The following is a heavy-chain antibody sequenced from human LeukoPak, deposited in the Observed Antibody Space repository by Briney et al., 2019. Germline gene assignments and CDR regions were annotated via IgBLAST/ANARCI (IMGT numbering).Heavy chain of an antibody. J-gene: IGHJ4*02. Sequence: PGGSLRLSCAASGFTFSSYEMNWVRQAPGKGLEWVSYISSSGSTIYYADSVKGRFTISRDNAKNSLYLQMNRLRAEDTAVYYCARDPARTIFGVVIDYYFDYWGQGTLVTVYS. CDR3: ARDPARTIFGVVIDYYFDY. CDR1: GFTFSSYE. CDR2: ISSSGSTI. D-gene: IGHD3-3*01. V-gene: IGHV3-48*03.